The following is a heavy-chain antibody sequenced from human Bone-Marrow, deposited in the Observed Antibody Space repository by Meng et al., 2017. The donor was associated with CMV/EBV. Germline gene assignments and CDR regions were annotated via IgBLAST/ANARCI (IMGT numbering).Heavy chain of an antibody. CDR1: GGSISSGGYY. V-gene: IGHV4-31*03. Sequence: SETLSLTCTVSGGSISSGGYYWSWIRQHPGKGLEWIGYIYYSGSTYYNPSLKSRVTISVDTSKNQFFLKLSSVTAADTAVYYCARDRGYSSSRRIKDYYYGMDVWGQGTTVTVSS. D-gene: IGHD6-13*01. CDR3: ARDRGYSSSRRIKDYYYGMDV. CDR2: IYYSGST. J-gene: IGHJ6*02.